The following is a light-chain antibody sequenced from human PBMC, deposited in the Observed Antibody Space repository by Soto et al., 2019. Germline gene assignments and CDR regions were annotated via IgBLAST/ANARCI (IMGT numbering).Light chain of an antibody. CDR3: RSYTSSSTLVV. Sequence: QSVLTQPASVSGSPGQSITISCTGTSSDVGGYNYVSWYQQHPGKAPKLIIYEVSNRPSGVSNRFSGSKSGNTATLTISGLQAEDEAEYHCRSYTSSSTLVVFGGGTKLTVL. V-gene: IGLV2-14*01. CDR1: SSDVGGYNY. J-gene: IGLJ2*01. CDR2: EVS.